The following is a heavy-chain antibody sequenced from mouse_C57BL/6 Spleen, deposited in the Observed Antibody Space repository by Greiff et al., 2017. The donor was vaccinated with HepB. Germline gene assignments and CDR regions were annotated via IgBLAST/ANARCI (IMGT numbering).Heavy chain of an antibody. CDR3: ASYSNHVRYAMDY. Sequence: VQLQQSGPELVKPGASVKMSCKASGYTFTDYNMHWVKQSHGKSLEWIGYINPNNGGTSYNQKFKGKATLTVNKSSSTAYMELRSLTSEDSAVYYCASYSNHVRYAMDYWGQGTSVTVSS. CDR2: INPNNGGT. CDR1: GYTFTDYN. D-gene: IGHD2-5*01. V-gene: IGHV1-22*01. J-gene: IGHJ4*01.